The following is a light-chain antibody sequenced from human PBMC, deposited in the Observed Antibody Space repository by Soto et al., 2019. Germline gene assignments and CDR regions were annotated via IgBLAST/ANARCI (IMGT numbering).Light chain of an antibody. J-gene: IGLJ1*01. CDR3: SSYTSSSTPYV. CDR1: SSDVGGYNY. V-gene: IGLV2-14*01. Sequence: QSALTQPGSVSGSPGQSITISGTGTSSDVGGYNYVSWYQQHPGKAPKLMIYDVSNRPSGVSNRFSGSKSGNTASLTISGLQTEDQADYYCSSYTSSSTPYVFGTGTKVTVL. CDR2: DVS.